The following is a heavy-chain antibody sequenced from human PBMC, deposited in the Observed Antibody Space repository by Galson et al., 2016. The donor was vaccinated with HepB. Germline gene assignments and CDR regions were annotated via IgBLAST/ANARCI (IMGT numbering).Heavy chain of an antibody. CDR3: AREWGVSVDY. V-gene: IGHV3-30*09. J-gene: IGHJ4*02. D-gene: IGHD3-10*01. CDR1: GFTFTDYI. CDR2: ISYDGSIK. Sequence: SLRLSCAASGFTFTDYIMNWVRQAPGKGLEWVAVISYDGSIKDYADSVKGRFAISRDNSKNMMSLQMNSLRPEDTAVYYCAREWGVSVDYWGQGILVTVSS.